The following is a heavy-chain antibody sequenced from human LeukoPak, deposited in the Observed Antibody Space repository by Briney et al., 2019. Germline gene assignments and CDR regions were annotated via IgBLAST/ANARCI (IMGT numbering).Heavy chain of an antibody. D-gene: IGHD2-2*01. CDR3: VRGALRDCSYTSCTRGNWFDP. Sequence: GGSLRLSCAASGVTFSKDWMHWGRQAPEKGLVGGAHITADGSNAYYAASVEGRFTISRDNAKNTLYLQMHSLTAEDTAVYYCVRGALRDCSYTSCTRGNWFDPWGQGTLVTVSS. CDR2: ITADGSNA. J-gene: IGHJ5*02. V-gene: IGHV3-74*01. CDR1: GVTFSKDW.